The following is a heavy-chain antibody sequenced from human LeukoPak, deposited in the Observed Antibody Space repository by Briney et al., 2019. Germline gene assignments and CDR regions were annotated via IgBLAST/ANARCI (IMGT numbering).Heavy chain of an antibody. CDR1: GYSFTYYW. Sequence: GESLKISCKGSGYSFTYYWIGWVRQMPGKGLEWMGIIYPGDSDTRYRPSFQGQVTISVDKSISTTYLQWSSLKASDTAMYYCARQDGNSKYYFDYWGQGTLVTVSS. V-gene: IGHV5-51*01. CDR2: IYPGDSDT. CDR3: ARQDGNSKYYFDY. D-gene: IGHD1-1*01. J-gene: IGHJ4*02.